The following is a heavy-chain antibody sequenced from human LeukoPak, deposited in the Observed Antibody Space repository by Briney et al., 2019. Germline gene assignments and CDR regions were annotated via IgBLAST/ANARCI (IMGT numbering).Heavy chain of an antibody. CDR1: GFTFSSYS. V-gene: IGHV3-7*05. CDR2: IKEDGSEK. D-gene: IGHD4-23*01. CDR3: AREQYGGKDY. Sequence: GGSLRLSCAASGFTFSSYSMNWVRQAPGKGLEWVANIKEDGSEKYYVDSVKGRFTISRDNAKNSVYLQMNSLRAEDTAVYYCAREQYGGKDYWGQGNLVTVSS. J-gene: IGHJ4*02.